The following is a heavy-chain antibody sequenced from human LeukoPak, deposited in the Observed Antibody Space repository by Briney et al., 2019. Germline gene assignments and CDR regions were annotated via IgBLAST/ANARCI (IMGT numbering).Heavy chain of an antibody. CDR1: GGSITSYY. CDR2: IHTRGST. CDR3: ARVALTGGPGIFDY. Sequence: SETLSLTCTVSGGSITSYYWSWIRQPAGKGLEWIGRIHTRGSTNYNPSLKSRVTMSVDTSKNQFSLKLSSVTAADTAVYYCARVALTGGPGIFDYWGQGTLVTVSS. V-gene: IGHV4-4*07. J-gene: IGHJ4*02. D-gene: IGHD1-20*01.